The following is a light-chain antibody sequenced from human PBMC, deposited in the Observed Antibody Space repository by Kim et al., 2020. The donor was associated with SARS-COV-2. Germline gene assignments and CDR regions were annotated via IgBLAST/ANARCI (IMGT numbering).Light chain of an antibody. CDR3: QAWDSSIYV. CDR2: RDN. CDR1: KLGDKY. Sequence: VSAGQKASITGSGDKLGDKYASWYQQKPGQSPVVVIFRDNRRPSGIPERFSGSNSGNTATLTISGTQAMDEADYYCQAWDSSIYVFGTGTKVTVL. J-gene: IGLJ1*01. V-gene: IGLV3-1*01.